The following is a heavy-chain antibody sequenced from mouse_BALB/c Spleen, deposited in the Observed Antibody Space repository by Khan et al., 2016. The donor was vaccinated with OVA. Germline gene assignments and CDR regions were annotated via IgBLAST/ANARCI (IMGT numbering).Heavy chain of an antibody. Sequence: EVELVESGGDLVQPGGSRKLSCAASGFTFSSYGMHWVRQAPEKGLEWVAYISGDSNTIYYADTVKGRFTISRDNPRNTLFLQMTSLMSEDTAMYYCATYYFYGDYFDYWGPGTTLTVSA. CDR3: ATYYFYGDYFDY. CDR1: GFTFSSYG. D-gene: IGHD1-1*01. V-gene: IGHV5-17*02. J-gene: IGHJ2*01. CDR2: ISGDSNTI.